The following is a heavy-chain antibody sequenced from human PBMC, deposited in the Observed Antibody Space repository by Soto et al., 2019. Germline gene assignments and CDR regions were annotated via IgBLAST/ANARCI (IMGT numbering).Heavy chain of an antibody. V-gene: IGHV3-23*01. Sequence: VQLLESGGGLVPPGGSLRLSCAASGFTFSSYAMSWVRQAPGAGLEWLAGITFRGDNTYYADSVKGRFTLSRDNLRNRLDLQMNSLKVEDTALYYCAKLGTMGVFDNWGQGTLLTVSS. CDR1: GFTFSSYA. J-gene: IGHJ4*02. CDR3: AKLGTMGVFDN. D-gene: IGHD1-1*01. CDR2: ITFRGDNT.